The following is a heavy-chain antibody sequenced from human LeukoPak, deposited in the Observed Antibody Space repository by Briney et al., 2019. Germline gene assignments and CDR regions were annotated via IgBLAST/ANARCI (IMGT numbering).Heavy chain of an antibody. CDR3: AKEIMVVAATEDHFDY. V-gene: IGHV3-23*01. CDR1: GFTFSSYA. D-gene: IGHD2-15*01. Sequence: GGSLRLSCAASGFTFSSYAMSWVRQAPGKGLEWVSAISGSGGSTYYADSVKGRFTISRDNSKNTLYLQMNSLRAEDTAVYYCAKEIMVVAATEDHFDYWGQGTLVTVSS. CDR2: ISGSGGST. J-gene: IGHJ4*02.